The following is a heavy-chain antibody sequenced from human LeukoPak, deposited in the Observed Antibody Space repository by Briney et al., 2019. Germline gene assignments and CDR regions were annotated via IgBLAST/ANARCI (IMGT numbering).Heavy chain of an antibody. V-gene: IGHV4-59*01. CDR1: GGSISSDY. CDR3: ARDRKGSGDRYSYYYYHGMDV. D-gene: IGHD2-15*01. Sequence: SETLSLTCTVSGGSISSDYWSWIRQPPGKGLEWIGYIYYSGSTSYNPSLKSRVTISVDTSKNQFSLKLSSMTAADTAVYYCARDRKGSGDRYSYYYYHGMDVWGQGTTVTVSS. CDR2: IYYSGST. J-gene: IGHJ6*02.